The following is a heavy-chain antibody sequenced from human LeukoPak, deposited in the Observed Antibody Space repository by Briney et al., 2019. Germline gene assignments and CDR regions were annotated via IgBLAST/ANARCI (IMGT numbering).Heavy chain of an antibody. J-gene: IGHJ4*02. CDR2: INHSGST. CDR1: GDSISSYY. Sequence: ASETLSLTCTVSGDSISSYYWSWIRQPAGKGLEWIGEINHSGSTNYNPSLKSRVTISVDTSKNQFSLKLSSVTAADTAVYYCARLPYDSSGYYYVESYWGQGTLVTVSS. V-gene: IGHV4-34*01. CDR3: ARLPYDSSGYYYVESY. D-gene: IGHD3-22*01.